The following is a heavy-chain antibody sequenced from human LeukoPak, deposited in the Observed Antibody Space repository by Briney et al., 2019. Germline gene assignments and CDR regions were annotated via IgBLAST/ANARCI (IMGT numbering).Heavy chain of an antibody. J-gene: IGHJ3*02. V-gene: IGHV3-21*01. CDR2: ISPSSSYI. Sequence: PGGSLRLSCAASGFTFSTYNINWVRQAPGKGLEWVSSISPSSSYIYHADSVKGRFTISRDNAKNSLYLQMNSLRAEDTAVYYCARDRYSTSLDAFDIWGQGTMVTVSS. CDR3: ARDRYSTSLDAFDI. D-gene: IGHD6-13*01. CDR1: GFTFSTYN.